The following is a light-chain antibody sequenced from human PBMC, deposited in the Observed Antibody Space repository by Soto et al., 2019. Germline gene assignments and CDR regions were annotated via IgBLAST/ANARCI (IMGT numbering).Light chain of an antibody. CDR3: QQYGSSSLYT. Sequence: EIVLTQSPGTLSLSPGERATLSCRASQSVSSSYLAWYQQKPGQAPSLLIYGASSRATGIPDRFSGSGSGTDVTLTISRLEPEDFAVYYCQQYGSSSLYTFGQGTKLEIK. CDR1: QSVSSSY. J-gene: IGKJ2*01. V-gene: IGKV3-20*01. CDR2: GAS.